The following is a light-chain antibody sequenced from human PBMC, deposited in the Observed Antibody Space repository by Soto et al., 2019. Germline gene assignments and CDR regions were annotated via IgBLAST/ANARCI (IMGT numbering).Light chain of an antibody. V-gene: IGKV1-27*01. Sequence: DIQMTQSPSSLSASVGDRVTITCRASQGVSNYLAGYQQKPGRVPKLLIYAASTLQSGVPSRFSGSGSGTDFTLTISNLQPEDVATYYFQKYSSAPFTFVPGTKVDIK. J-gene: IGKJ3*01. CDR2: AAS. CDR3: QKYSSAPFT. CDR1: QGVSNY.